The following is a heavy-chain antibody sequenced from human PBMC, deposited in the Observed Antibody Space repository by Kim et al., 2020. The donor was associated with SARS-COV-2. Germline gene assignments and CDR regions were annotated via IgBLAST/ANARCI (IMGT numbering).Heavy chain of an antibody. CDR3: ARDGPLGALEY. Sequence: TTNYVQKFQGRVTITADESTSTAYMELSSLRSEDTAVYYCARDGPLGALEYWGQGTLVTVSS. V-gene: IGHV1-69*01. D-gene: IGHD7-27*01. CDR2: TT. J-gene: IGHJ4*02.